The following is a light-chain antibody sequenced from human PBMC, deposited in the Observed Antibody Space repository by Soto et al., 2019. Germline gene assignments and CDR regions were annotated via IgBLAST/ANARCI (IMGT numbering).Light chain of an antibody. Sequence: EILLTQSPATLAVSPGEGATLSCRASQSVRDNLAWYQQKPGQAPRLLIYRASTRATGVPGRFSGSGSGTEFTLTISGLQSEDVSVYFCQHYNFWPHTFGQGTKLEIK. J-gene: IGKJ2*01. V-gene: IGKV3-15*01. CDR1: QSVRDN. CDR2: RAS. CDR3: QHYNFWPHT.